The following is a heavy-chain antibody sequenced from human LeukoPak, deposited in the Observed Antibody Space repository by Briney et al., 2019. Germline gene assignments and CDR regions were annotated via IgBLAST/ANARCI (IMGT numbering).Heavy chain of an antibody. CDR1: GGSISSYY. Sequence: SETLSLTCTVSGGSISSYYWSWIRQPPGKGLEWIGYIYYSGSTNYNPSLKSRVTISVDTSKNQFSLKLSSVTAADTAVYYCARDRYMRGDAFDIWGQGTMITVSS. CDR3: ARDRYMRGDAFDI. V-gene: IGHV4-59*01. D-gene: IGHD5-24*01. J-gene: IGHJ3*02. CDR2: IYYSGST.